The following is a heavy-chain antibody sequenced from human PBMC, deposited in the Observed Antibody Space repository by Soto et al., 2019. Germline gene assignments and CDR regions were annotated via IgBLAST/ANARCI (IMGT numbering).Heavy chain of an antibody. V-gene: IGHV1-8*01. J-gene: IGHJ4*02. CDR2: MNPNSGNT. CDR3: AYGVYAVAAEYYFDY. CDR1: GYTFTSYD. D-gene: IGHD6-19*01. Sequence: ASVKVSCKASGYTFTSYDINWVRQATGQGLEWMGWMNPNSGNTGYAQKFQGRVTITTNKSISTAYMELSSLRSEDTAVYYCAYGVYAVAAEYYFDYWGQGTLVTVSS.